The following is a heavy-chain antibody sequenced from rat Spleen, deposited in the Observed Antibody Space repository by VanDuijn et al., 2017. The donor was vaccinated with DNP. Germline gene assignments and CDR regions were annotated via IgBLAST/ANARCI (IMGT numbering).Heavy chain of an antibody. V-gene: IGHV2S12*01. CDR1: GFSLTSYG. CDR3: TRANWDVYAMDA. CDR2: ISSGGST. J-gene: IGHJ4*01. Sequence: QVQLKESGPGLVQPSQTLSLTCTVSGFSLTSYGVSWVRQPPGKGLEWIAAISSGGSTYYNSALKSRLSISRDTSKSQVFLKMNSLQTEDTAIYFCTRANWDVYAMDAWGQGTSVTVSS. D-gene: IGHD5-1*01.